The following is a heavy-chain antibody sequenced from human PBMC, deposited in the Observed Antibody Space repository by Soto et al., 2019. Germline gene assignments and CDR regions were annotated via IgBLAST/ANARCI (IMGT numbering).Heavy chain of an antibody. D-gene: IGHD3-10*01. Sequence: QVQLVQSGAEVKKPGSSVKVSCKASGGTFSSYTISWVRQAPGQGLEWMGRIIPILGIANYAQKFQGRVTITADKSTSTADMELSSLRSEDTAVYYCARTDGSYAQILFDYWGQGTLVTVSS. CDR1: GGTFSSYT. CDR2: IIPILGIA. CDR3: ARTDGSYAQILFDY. V-gene: IGHV1-69*02. J-gene: IGHJ4*02.